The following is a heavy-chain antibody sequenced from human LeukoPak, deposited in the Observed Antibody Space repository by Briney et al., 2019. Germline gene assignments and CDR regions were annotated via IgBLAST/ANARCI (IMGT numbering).Heavy chain of an antibody. V-gene: IGHV4-34*01. Sequence: PSETLSLTCAVYGGSFSGYYWSWIRQPPGKGLEWIGEINHSGSTNYNPSLKSRVTISVDTSKNQFSLKLSSVTAADTAVYYCARAGYDSSGYYPFDHWGQGTLVTVSS. D-gene: IGHD3-22*01. CDR2: INHSGST. CDR1: GGSFSGYY. CDR3: ARAGYDSSGYYPFDH. J-gene: IGHJ4*02.